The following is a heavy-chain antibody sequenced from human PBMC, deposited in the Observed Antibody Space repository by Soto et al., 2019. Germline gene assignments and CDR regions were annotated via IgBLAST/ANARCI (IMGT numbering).Heavy chain of an antibody. J-gene: IGHJ4*02. Sequence: EVQLLESGGGLVQPGGSLRLSCAASGFTFSTYAMSWVRQAPGKGLEWVAGMVGNGGLISYGDSVKGRFTISRDNSNSILYLQMQRLRVEDTAVYYCAKDRQPDGLRPFDHWGQGTLVTVSS. CDR2: MVGNGGLI. CDR3: AKDRQPDGLRPFDH. V-gene: IGHV3-23*01. D-gene: IGHD2-8*01. CDR1: GFTFSTYA.